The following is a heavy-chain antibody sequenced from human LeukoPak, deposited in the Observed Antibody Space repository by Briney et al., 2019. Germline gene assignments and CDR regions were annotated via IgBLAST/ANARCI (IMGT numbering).Heavy chain of an antibody. CDR2: IGGSGGST. CDR3: AGGESLRFLDY. J-gene: IGHJ4*02. D-gene: IGHD3-3*01. V-gene: IGHV3-23*01. Sequence: PGGSLRLSCAASGFTFSSYAMSWVRQAPGKGLEWVSAIGGSGGSTYYADSVKGRFTISRDNSKNTLYLQMNSLRAEDKAVYYCAGGESLRFLDYWGQGTLVTVS. CDR1: GFTFSSYA.